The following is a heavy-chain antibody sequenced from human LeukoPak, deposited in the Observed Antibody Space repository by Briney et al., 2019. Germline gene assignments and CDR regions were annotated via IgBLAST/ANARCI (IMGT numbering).Heavy chain of an antibody. CDR3: AKSTSGSYGGYFDY. Sequence: PGTSLRLSCAASGFTFSSYAMSWVRQAPGKGLEWVSAISGSGGSTYYADSVKGRSTISRDNSKNTLYLQMNSLRAEETAVYYCAKSTSGSYGGYFDYWGQGTLVTVSS. CDR1: GFTFSSYA. J-gene: IGHJ4*02. CDR2: ISGSGGST. V-gene: IGHV3-23*01. D-gene: IGHD1-26*01.